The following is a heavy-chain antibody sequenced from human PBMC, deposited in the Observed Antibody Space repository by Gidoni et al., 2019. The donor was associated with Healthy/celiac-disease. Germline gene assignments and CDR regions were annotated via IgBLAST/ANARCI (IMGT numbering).Heavy chain of an antibody. V-gene: IGHV3-30*04. CDR2: ISYDGSNK. Sequence: QVQLVESGGGVVQPGRSLRLSCAASGFTFSSYAMHWVRQAPGKGLEWVAVISYDGSNKYYADSVKGRFTISRDNSKNTLYLQMNSLRAEDTAVYYCAGTTERDYYYGMDVWGQGTTVTVSS. CDR3: AGTTERDYYYGMDV. D-gene: IGHD1-1*01. CDR1: GFTFSSYA. J-gene: IGHJ6*02.